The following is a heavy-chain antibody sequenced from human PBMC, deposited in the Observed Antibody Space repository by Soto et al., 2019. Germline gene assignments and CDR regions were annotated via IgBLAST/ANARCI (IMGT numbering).Heavy chain of an antibody. CDR2: TSYDGSDK. V-gene: IGHV3-30*19. Sequence: QVQLLESGGGVVQPGTSLRVSCVGSGFTFRSYVMHWVRQAPGKGLEWVALTSYDGSDKYYDDSVRGRFTISRDNSRNTVDLQMDSLRLEDTALYYCARWGTTGGLDVWGHGTLVSVSS. CDR3: ARWGTTGGLDV. J-gene: IGHJ1*01. CDR1: GFTFRSYV. D-gene: IGHD3-16*01.